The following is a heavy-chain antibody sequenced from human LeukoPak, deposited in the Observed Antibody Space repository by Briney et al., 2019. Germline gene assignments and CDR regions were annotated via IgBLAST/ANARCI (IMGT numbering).Heavy chain of an antibody. J-gene: IGHJ4*02. CDR2: ISAHNGNT. D-gene: IGHD2-15*01. V-gene: IGHV1-18*01. CDR1: GYTFTSYG. Sequence: ASVKVSCKASGYTFTSYGISWVRQAPGQGLEWMGWISAHNGNTNYAQKLQGRVTMTTDTSTSTAYMELRSLRSDDTAVYYCVRDSCSGGSCYFDYWGQGTLVTVSS. CDR3: VRDSCSGGSCYFDY.